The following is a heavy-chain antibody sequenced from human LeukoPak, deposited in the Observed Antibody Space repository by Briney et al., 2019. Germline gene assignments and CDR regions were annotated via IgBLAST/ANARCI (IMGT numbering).Heavy chain of an antibody. J-gene: IGHJ2*01. CDR3: AKDDSGWNYAWHLGL. CDR2: PSPSGTTT. D-gene: IGHD1-7*01. Sequence: GGSLRLSCAASGFTFNRYAMTWVRQAPGKGLKWVSTPSPSGTTTYYADSVKGRFTMSRDNSKNTVDLQMDSLRAEDTATYYCAKDDSGWNYAWHLGLWGRGTQVTVSS. V-gene: IGHV3-23*01. CDR1: GFTFNRYA.